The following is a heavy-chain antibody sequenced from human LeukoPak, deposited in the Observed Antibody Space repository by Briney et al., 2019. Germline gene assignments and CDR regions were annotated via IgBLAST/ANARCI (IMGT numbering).Heavy chain of an antibody. Sequence: GGSLRLSCAASGFTFSSYCMSWARQAPGKGLEWVADIKQDGSEKYYVDSVKGRFTISRDNAKNSLYLQMNSLSAEDTAVYYCARPTTGGIWAWVYWGQGTLVTVSS. CDR2: IKQDGSEK. V-gene: IGHV3-7*01. CDR3: ARPTTGGIWAWVY. D-gene: IGHD2-8*02. CDR1: GFTFSSYC. J-gene: IGHJ4*02.